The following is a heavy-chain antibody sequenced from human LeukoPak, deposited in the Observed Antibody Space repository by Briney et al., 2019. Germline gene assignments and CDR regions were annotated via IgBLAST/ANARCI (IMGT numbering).Heavy chain of an antibody. CDR2: ISSSGSTI. D-gene: IGHD5-24*01. CDR3: AILPVEMATMFDY. Sequence: AGGYLRLSCAASGFTFSSYEMNWVRQAPGKGLEWVSYISSSGSTIYYADSVKGRFTISRDNAKNSLYLQMNSLRAEDTAVYYCAILPVEMATMFDYWGQGTLVTVSS. V-gene: IGHV3-48*03. J-gene: IGHJ4*02. CDR1: GFTFSSYE.